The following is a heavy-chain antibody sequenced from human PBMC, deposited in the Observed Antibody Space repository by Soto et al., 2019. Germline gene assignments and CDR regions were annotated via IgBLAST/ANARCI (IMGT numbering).Heavy chain of an antibody. V-gene: IGHV3-30-3*01. CDR1: GFTFSSYA. Sequence: PGGSLRLSCAASGFTFSSYAMHWVRQAPGKGLEWVAVISYDGSNKYYADSVKGRFTISRDNSKNTLYLQMNSLRAEDTAVYYCARDPLYYDFWSGYFDYWGQGT. CDR3: ARDPLYYDFWSGYFDY. CDR2: ISYDGSNK. D-gene: IGHD3-3*01. J-gene: IGHJ4*02.